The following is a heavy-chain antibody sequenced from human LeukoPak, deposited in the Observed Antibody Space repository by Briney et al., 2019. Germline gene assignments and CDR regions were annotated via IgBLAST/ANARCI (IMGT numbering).Heavy chain of an antibody. J-gene: IGHJ4*02. V-gene: IGHV5-51*01. D-gene: IGHD1-1*01. Sequence: GESLKISCQGSGYSFTSYWIGWVRQMPGKGLEWMGIIYPGDSDTRYSPSFQGQVTISADKSISTAYLQWSSLKASDTAMYYCARPRTTGNQRRGELSYYFDYWGQGTLVTVSS. CDR2: IYPGDSDT. CDR1: GYSFTSYW. CDR3: ARPRTTGNQRRGELSYYFDY.